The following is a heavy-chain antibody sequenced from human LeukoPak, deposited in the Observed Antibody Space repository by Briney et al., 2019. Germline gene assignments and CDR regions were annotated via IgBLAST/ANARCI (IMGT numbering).Heavy chain of an antibody. CDR2: INHSGST. CDR3: ARRPGSGWYGRYFDL. V-gene: IGHV4-34*01. D-gene: IGHD6-19*01. J-gene: IGHJ2*01. CDR1: GGSFSGHY. Sequence: SETLSLTCAVYGGSFSGHYWSWIRQPPGKGLEWIGEINHSGSTNYNPSLKSRVTISVDTSKNQFSLKLSSVTAADTAVYYCARRPGSGWYGRYFDLWGRGTLVTVSS.